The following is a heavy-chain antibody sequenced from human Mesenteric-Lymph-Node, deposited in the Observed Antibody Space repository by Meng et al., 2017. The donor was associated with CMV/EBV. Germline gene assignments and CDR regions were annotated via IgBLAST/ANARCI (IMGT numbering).Heavy chain of an antibody. CDR3: ARAPRN. Sequence: SETLSLTCAVYGGSFSGYYWSWIRQPPGKGLEWIGEINHSGSTNYNPSLKSRVTISVDTSKNQFSLKLSSVTVADTAVYYCARAPRNWGQGTLVTVSS. CDR2: INHSGST. V-gene: IGHV4-34*01. J-gene: IGHJ4*02. CDR1: GGSFSGYY.